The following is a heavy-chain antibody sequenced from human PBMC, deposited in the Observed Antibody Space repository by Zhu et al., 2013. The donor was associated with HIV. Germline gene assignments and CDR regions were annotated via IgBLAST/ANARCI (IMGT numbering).Heavy chain of an antibody. Sequence: QVQLVQSGAQVKKPGSSVKVSCEASGGSFSSYAISWVRQAPGQGLEWMGAFIPIFATANYAQKFQGRVTITTDKSTTTAYMELRSLRVDDTAVYYCARESERMRNYYYGMEVWARGPRVTVSS. CDR3: ARESERMRNYYYGMEV. V-gene: IGHV1-69*06. CDR1: GGSFSSYA. J-gene: IGHJ6*02. D-gene: IGHD3-16*01. CDR2: FIPIFATA.